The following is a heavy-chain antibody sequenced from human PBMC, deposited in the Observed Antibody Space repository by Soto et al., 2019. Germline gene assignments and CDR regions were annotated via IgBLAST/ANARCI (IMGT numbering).Heavy chain of an antibody. Sequence: SQTLSLTCAISGDSVSSNTAAWNWIRQSPSRGLEWLGRTYYRSKWYNDYAVSVKSRITINPDTSKNQFSLHLNSVTPEDTALYYCLRDVGFEFDHWGLGTLVTVST. CDR3: LRDVGFEFDH. D-gene: IGHD1-26*01. V-gene: IGHV6-1*01. CDR1: GDSVSSNTAA. J-gene: IGHJ4*02. CDR2: TYYRSKWYN.